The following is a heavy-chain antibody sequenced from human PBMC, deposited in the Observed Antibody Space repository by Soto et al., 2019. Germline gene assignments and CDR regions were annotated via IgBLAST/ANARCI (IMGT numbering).Heavy chain of an antibody. J-gene: IGHJ4*02. CDR3: ARGRSNWNYGSVSDY. CDR1: GGSFSGYY. D-gene: IGHD1-7*01. V-gene: IGHV4-34*01. Sequence: ETLSLTCAVYGGSFSGYYGSGIRQPPGKGLEWIGEINHSGSTNYNPSLKSRVTISVDTSKNQFSLKLSSVTAADTAVYYCARGRSNWNYGSVSDYWGQGTLVTVSS. CDR2: INHSGST.